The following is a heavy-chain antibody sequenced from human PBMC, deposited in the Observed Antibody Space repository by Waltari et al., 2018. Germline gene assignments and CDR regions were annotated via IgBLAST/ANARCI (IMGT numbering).Heavy chain of an antibody. V-gene: IGHV4-59*01. CDR1: GGSISSYY. J-gene: IGHJ3*02. CDR3: ARDNTIAVAGGGAFDI. Sequence: QVQLQESGPGLVKPSETLSLTCTVPGGSISSYYWSWIRQPPGKGLAWIGYIYYSGSTNYNPSLKSRVTISVDTSKNQFSLKLSSVTAADTAVYYCARDNTIAVAGGGAFDIWGQGTMVTVSS. D-gene: IGHD6-19*01. CDR2: IYYSGST.